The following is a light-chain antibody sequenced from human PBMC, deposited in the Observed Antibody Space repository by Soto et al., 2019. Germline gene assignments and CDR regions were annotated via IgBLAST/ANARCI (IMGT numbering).Light chain of an antibody. Sequence: DIQVTQSPSTLSASVGDRVTITCRASQSIGSWLAWYQQKPGKAPKLLICDASSLESGVPSRFSGRGSGTEFTLTISSLQPDDSASYYCQQYKSYSLYTFGQGTKLEIK. CDR1: QSIGSW. CDR3: QQYKSYSLYT. V-gene: IGKV1-5*01. J-gene: IGKJ2*01. CDR2: DAS.